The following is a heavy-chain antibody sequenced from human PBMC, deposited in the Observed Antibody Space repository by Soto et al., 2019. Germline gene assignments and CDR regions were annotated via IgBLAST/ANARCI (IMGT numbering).Heavy chain of an antibody. CDR3: ARDGDGRLTTNPYYYNGMDA. V-gene: IGHV4-59*01. CDR1: GGSLGSYY. J-gene: IGHJ6*02. D-gene: IGHD2-21*02. CDR2: VFYTGRA. Sequence: XESLSLTCTVSGGSLGSYYWSWIRQPPGKGLEWIGYVFYTGRANYNASLKSRVSISLDTSNYQFSLKLSSVTGADTAVYYCARDGDGRLTTNPYYYNGMDAWGPGTTVTVSS.